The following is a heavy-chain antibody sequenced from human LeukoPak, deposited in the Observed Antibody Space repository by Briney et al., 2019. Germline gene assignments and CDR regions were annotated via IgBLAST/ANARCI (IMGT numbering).Heavy chain of an antibody. CDR1: GFTFSSYW. CDR2: IKQDGSEK. Sequence: GGSLRFSCAASGFTFSSYWMSWVRQAPGKGLEWVANIKQDGSEKYYVDSVKGRFTISRDNAKNSLYLQMNSLRAEDTAVYYCARGGSSSHYYYYGMDVWGQGTTVTVSS. J-gene: IGHJ6*02. V-gene: IGHV3-7*01. D-gene: IGHD6-13*01. CDR3: ARGGSSSHYYYYGMDV.